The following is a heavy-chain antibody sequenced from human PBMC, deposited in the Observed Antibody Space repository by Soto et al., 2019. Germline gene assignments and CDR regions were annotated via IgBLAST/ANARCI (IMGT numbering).Heavy chain of an antibody. D-gene: IGHD6-6*01. Sequence: ASVKVSCKASGYTFTSYGISWVRQAPGQGLEWMGWISAYNGNTNYAQKLQGRVTMTTDTSTSTAYMELRSLGSDDTAVYYCARDAPLEYSSSSVYYYYGMDVWGQGTTVTVSS. V-gene: IGHV1-18*04. CDR2: ISAYNGNT. CDR3: ARDAPLEYSSSSVYYYYGMDV. CDR1: GYTFTSYG. J-gene: IGHJ6*02.